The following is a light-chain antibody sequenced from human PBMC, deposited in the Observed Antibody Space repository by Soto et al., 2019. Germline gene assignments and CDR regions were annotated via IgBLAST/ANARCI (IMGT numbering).Light chain of an antibody. V-gene: IGKV3-20*01. CDR2: AAS. Sequence: EIVLTQSPGTLSLSPGERATLSCRASQSISSTYLAWYRQKPGQAPRLLIYAASSRATGIPDRFSGSGSGTDFTLTISRLEPEEFAVYYCQQYYASSWTFGQGTKV. J-gene: IGKJ1*01. CDR3: QQYYASSWT. CDR1: QSISSTY.